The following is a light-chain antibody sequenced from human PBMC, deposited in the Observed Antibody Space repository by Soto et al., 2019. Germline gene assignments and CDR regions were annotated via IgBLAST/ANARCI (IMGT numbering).Light chain of an antibody. CDR3: QQYKSYSPS. J-gene: IGKJ2*01. CDR2: GAS. V-gene: IGKV3-15*01. Sequence: ELVMTQSPATLSVSPGERATLSCRASQSVSSNLAWYQQKPGQAPRLLIYGASTRATGIPARFSGSGSGTEFTLTISSLQSEDFATYYCQQYKSYSPSFGQGTKLEIK. CDR1: QSVSSN.